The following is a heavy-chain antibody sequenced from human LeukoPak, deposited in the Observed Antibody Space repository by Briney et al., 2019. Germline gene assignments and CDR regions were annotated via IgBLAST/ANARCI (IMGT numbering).Heavy chain of an antibody. V-gene: IGHV1-2*02. CDR1: GYTFTSYG. CDR2: INPNSGGT. CDR3: ARVPARTYGMDV. Sequence: ASVKVSCKASGYTFTSYGISWVRQAPGQGREWMGWINPNSGGTNYAQKFQGRVTMTRDTSISPAYMELSRLRSDDTAVYYCARVPARTYGMDVWGQGTTVTVSS. J-gene: IGHJ6*01. D-gene: IGHD1-14*01.